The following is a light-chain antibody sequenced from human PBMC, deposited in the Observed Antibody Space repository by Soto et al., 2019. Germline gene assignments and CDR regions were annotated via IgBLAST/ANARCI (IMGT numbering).Light chain of an antibody. J-gene: IGKJ4*01. CDR3: QQYGSSPLT. V-gene: IGKV3-20*01. CDR2: GAS. Sequence: EIVFTQSPGTLSLSPGERSTLSVRASQSVSSSYLAWYQQKPGQAPRLLIYGASSRATGIPDRFSGSGSGTDFTLTISRLEPEDFAVYYCQQYGSSPLTFGGGTKVDIK. CDR1: QSVSSSY.